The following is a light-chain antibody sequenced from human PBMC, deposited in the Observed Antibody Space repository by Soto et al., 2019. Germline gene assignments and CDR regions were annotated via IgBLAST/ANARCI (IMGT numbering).Light chain of an antibody. CDR2: LGS. Sequence: VMTQSPLSLPVTPGEPASISCRSSQSLLHSNGYNYLDWYLQKPGQSPQVLIYLGSNRASGVPDRVSGSGSGTDFTLKISRVEAEDVGVYYCMQALQTPTFGGGTKVEIK. V-gene: IGKV2-28*01. J-gene: IGKJ4*01. CDR1: QSLLHSNGYNY. CDR3: MQALQTPT.